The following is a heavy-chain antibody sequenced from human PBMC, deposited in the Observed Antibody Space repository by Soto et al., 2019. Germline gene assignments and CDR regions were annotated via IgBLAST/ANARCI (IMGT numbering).Heavy chain of an antibody. J-gene: IGHJ5*02. CDR3: ARRAVAGSRLGWFDP. CDR2: IIPILGTA. Sequence: QVQLVQSGAEVKKPGSSVKVSCKASGGTFSSYAVSWVRQAPGQGLEWMGGIIPILGTANYAQKFQGSVTITADESTTTGYMELSSLRSEDTAVYYCARRAVAGSRLGWFDPWGQGTLVTVSS. CDR1: GGTFSSYA. V-gene: IGHV1-69*01. D-gene: IGHD6-19*01.